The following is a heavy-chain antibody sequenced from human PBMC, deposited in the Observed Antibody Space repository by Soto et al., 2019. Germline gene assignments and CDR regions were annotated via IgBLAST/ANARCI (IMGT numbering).Heavy chain of an antibody. CDR2: MNPNSGNT. CDR1: GYTFTSYD. D-gene: IGHD2-15*01. V-gene: IGHV1-8*01. J-gene: IGHJ3*02. Sequence: GASVKVSCKASGYTFTSYDINWVRQATGQGLEWMGWMNPNSGNTGYAQKFQGRVTMTRNTSISTAYMELSSLRSEDTAVYYCARADRVVVVAATRALSAFDIWGRGTMVTVSS. CDR3: ARADRVVVVAATRALSAFDI.